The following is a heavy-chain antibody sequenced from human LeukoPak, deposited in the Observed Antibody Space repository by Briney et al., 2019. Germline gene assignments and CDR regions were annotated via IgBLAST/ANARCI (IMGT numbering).Heavy chain of an antibody. CDR3: ARERRPNYYDSSGRVGY. CDR1: GYTFTSYG. CDR2: ISAYNGNT. J-gene: IGHJ4*02. Sequence: ASVKVSCKASGYTFTSYGISWVRQAPGQGLEWMGWISAYNGNTNYAQKLQGRVTMTTDTSTSTAYMELRSLRSDDTAVYYCARERRPNYYDSSGRVGYWGQGTLVTVSS. V-gene: IGHV1-18*01. D-gene: IGHD3-22*01.